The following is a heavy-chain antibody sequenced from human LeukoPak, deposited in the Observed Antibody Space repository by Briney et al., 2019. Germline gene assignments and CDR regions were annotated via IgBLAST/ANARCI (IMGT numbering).Heavy chain of an antibody. CDR1: GYTFTSYG. CDR2: ISAYNGNT. Sequence: GASVKVSCKASGYTFTSYGISWVRQAPGQGLEWMGWISAYNGNTNYAQKLQGRVTMTTDTSTSTAYMELRSLRSDDTAVYYCARGVFSGLYDILTGYYRGSGYYYGMDVWGQGTTVTVSS. D-gene: IGHD3-9*01. V-gene: IGHV1-18*01. J-gene: IGHJ6*02. CDR3: ARGVFSGLYDILTGYYRGSGYYYGMDV.